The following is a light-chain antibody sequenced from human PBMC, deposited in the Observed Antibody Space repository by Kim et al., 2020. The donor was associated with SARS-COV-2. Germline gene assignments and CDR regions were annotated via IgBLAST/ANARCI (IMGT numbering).Light chain of an antibody. CDR2: LDS. J-gene: IGLJ3*02. Sequence: SYELTQPPSVSMSPGQTASITCSGDKLGDKYACWYQQKPGQSPVLVIYLDSKRPSGIPERFSGSNSGNTATLTISGTQAMDEADYYYQAWDSSTWVFGGGTQLTVL. CDR3: QAWDSSTWV. V-gene: IGLV3-1*01. CDR1: KLGDKY.